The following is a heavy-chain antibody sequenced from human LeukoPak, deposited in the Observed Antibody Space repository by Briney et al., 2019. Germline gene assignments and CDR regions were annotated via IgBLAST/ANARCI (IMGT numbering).Heavy chain of an antibody. D-gene: IGHD3-10*01. CDR1: GFTFSSYW. V-gene: IGHV3-74*01. CDR2: ISGDESST. J-gene: IGHJ4*02. CDR3: AGGSTLDRGLVYY. Sequence: PGGSLRLSCAASGFTFSSYWMHWVRQAPGKGLVWVSRISGDESSTSYADSVKGRFTISRDNAKNTLFLQMNSLRAEDTAVYYCAGGSTLDRGLVYYWGQGTLVTVSS.